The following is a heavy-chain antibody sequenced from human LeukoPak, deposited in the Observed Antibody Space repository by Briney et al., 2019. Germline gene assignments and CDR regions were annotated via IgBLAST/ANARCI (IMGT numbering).Heavy chain of an antibody. Sequence: ASVKVSYKASGGTFSNYAISLVRQAPGQGLEWMGGIIPIFGTANYAQKFQGRVTITADESTSTAYMELSSLRSEDTAVYYCARDSLSLELGAADFDYGGQGTLVTVSS. D-gene: IGHD1-26*01. CDR2: IIPIFGTA. J-gene: IGHJ4*02. CDR1: GGTFSNYA. V-gene: IGHV1-69*01. CDR3: ARDSLSLELGAADFDY.